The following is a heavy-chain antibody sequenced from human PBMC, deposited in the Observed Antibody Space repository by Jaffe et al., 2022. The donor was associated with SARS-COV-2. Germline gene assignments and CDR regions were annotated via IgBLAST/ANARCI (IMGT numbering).Heavy chain of an antibody. Sequence: QVQLVESGGGVVQPGRSLRLSCAASGFTFSSYGMHWVRQAPGKGLEWVAVIWYDGSNKYYADSVKGRFTISRDNSKNTLYLQMNSLRAEDTAVYYCARGRGRCGGGSCYYYYYYYGMDVWGQGTTVTVSS. J-gene: IGHJ6*02. CDR2: IWYDGSNK. D-gene: IGHD2-15*01. V-gene: IGHV3-33*01. CDR3: ARGRGRCGGGSCYYYYYYYGMDV. CDR1: GFTFSSYG.